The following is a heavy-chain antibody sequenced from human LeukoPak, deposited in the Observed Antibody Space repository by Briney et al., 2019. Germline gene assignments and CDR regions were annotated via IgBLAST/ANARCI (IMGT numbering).Heavy chain of an antibody. CDR1: GFTFTGYY. CDR3: ARDKEKIVVVVAATSNWFDP. D-gene: IGHD2-15*01. CDR2: INPNSGGT. Sequence: ASVKVSCKASGFTFTGYYMHWVRQAPGQGLEWMGWINPNSGGTNYAQKFQGRVTMTRDTSISTAYMELRRLRSDDTAVYYCARDKEKIVVVVAATSNWFDPWGQGTLSPSPQ. V-gene: IGHV1-2*02. J-gene: IGHJ5*02.